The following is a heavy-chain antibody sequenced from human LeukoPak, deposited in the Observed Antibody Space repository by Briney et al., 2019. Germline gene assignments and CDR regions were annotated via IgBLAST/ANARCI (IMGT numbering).Heavy chain of an antibody. Sequence: GGSLRLSCAASGFTVSSNYMRWVRQAPGKGLEWVSVINSGGTTYSADSVKGRFTISRDNSKNTLYLQMDSLRAEDTAVYYCARDMGSFGMGVGGKGTAVTVSS. CDR3: ARDMGSFGMGV. D-gene: IGHD3-10*01. CDR1: GFTVSSNY. CDR2: INSGGTT. V-gene: IGHV3-53*01. J-gene: IGHJ6*04.